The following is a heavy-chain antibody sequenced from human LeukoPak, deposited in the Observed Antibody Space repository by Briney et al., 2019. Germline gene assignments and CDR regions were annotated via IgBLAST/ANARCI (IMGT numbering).Heavy chain of an antibody. D-gene: IGHD6-19*01. J-gene: IGHJ4*02. V-gene: IGHV3-21*01. Sequence: GGSLRLSCAASGFTFSSYSMNWVRQAPGKGLEWVTSISSSSSYIYYADSVKGRFTISRDNAKNSLYLQMNSLRAEDTAVYYCARAGSGWSAHNWGQGTLVTVSS. CDR2: ISSSSSYI. CDR3: ARAGSGWSAHN. CDR1: GFTFSSYS.